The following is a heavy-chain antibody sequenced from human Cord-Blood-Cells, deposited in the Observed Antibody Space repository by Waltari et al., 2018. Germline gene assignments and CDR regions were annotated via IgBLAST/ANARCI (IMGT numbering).Heavy chain of an antibody. CDR2: KSYDGSNK. J-gene: IGHJ4*02. CDR3: ARDYYDSSGYYY. CDR1: GLTFSSYA. Sequence: QVQLVESGGGVVQPGRSLRLSCAASGLTFSSYAMHWFRQGPGKGVGWVAVKSYDGSNKYYADSVKGRFTISRDNSKNTLYLQMNSLRAEDTAVYYCARDYYDSSGYYYWGQGTLVTVSS. V-gene: IGHV3-30*04. D-gene: IGHD3-22*01.